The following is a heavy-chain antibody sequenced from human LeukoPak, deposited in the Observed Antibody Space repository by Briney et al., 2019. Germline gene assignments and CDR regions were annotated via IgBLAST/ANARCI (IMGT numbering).Heavy chain of an antibody. CDR2: IYTSGST. V-gene: IGHV4-4*07. D-gene: IGHD4-17*01. CDR1: GGSISSYY. Sequence: SETLSLTCTVSGGSISSYYWSWIRQPAGKGLEWNGRIYTSGSTNYNPSLKSRVTMSVDTSKNQFSLKLSSVTAADTAVYYCAREGDYAPYFDYWGQGTLVTVSS. CDR3: AREGDYAPYFDY. J-gene: IGHJ4*02.